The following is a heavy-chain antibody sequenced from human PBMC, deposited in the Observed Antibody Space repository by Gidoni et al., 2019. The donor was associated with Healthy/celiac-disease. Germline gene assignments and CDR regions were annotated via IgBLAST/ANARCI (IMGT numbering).Heavy chain of an antibody. Sequence: QLQLQESGPGLVKPSETLSLTCTVSGGSISSSSYYWGWIRQPPGKGLEWIGSIYYSGSTYYNPSLKSRVTISVDTSKNQFSLKLSSVTAADTAVYYCAILGRYCTNGVCFPLDYWGQGTLVTVSS. J-gene: IGHJ4*02. CDR3: AILGRYCTNGVCFPLDY. CDR2: IYYSGST. CDR1: GGSISSSSYY. V-gene: IGHV4-39*01. D-gene: IGHD2-8*01.